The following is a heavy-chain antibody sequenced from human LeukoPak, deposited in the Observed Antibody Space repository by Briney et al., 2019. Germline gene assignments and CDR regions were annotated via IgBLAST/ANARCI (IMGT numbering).Heavy chain of an antibody. J-gene: IGHJ4*02. CDR1: GGSISSGGYS. V-gene: IGHV4-30-2*01. Sequence: RASETLSLTCAASGGSISSGGYSWSWIRQPPGKGLEWIGYIYHSGSTYYNPSLKSRVTISVDRSKNQFPLKLSSVTAADTAVYYCASTYGDYVGPTGRQHLLYFDYWGQGTLVTVSS. CDR2: IYHSGST. D-gene: IGHD4-17*01. CDR3: ASTYGDYVGPTGRQHLLYFDY.